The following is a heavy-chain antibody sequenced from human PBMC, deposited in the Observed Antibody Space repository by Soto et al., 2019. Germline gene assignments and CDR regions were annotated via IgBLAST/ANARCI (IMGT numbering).Heavy chain of an antibody. D-gene: IGHD3-10*01. CDR3: ATHDPLRFGESQYYFDY. V-gene: IGHV4-31*03. J-gene: IGHJ4*02. Sequence: KPSETLSLTCTVSGGSISSGGYYWSWIRQHPGKGLEWIGYIYYSGSTYYNPSLKSRVTISVDTSKNQFSLKLSSVTAADTAVYYCATHDPLRFGESQYYFDYWGQGTLVTVSS. CDR1: GGSISSGGYY. CDR2: IYYSGST.